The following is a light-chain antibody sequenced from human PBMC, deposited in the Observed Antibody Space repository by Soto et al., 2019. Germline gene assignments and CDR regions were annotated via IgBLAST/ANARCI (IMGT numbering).Light chain of an antibody. V-gene: IGLV2-14*01. J-gene: IGLJ3*02. CDR3: GSYTGGITYWV. Sequence: QSVLTQPASVSGSPGQSITISCTGTSSDVGGYDFVSWYQHHPGKAPKLIIYEVTNRPSGVSNRFSGSKSGNTASLTISDLQAEDEADYFCGSYTGGITYWVFGGGTKLTVL. CDR2: EVT. CDR1: SSDVGGYDF.